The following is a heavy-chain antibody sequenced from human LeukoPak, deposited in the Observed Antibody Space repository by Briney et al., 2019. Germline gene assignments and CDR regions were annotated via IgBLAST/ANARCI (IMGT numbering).Heavy chain of an antibody. D-gene: IGHD6-19*01. CDR1: GYTFTSYD. J-gene: IGHJ3*02. CDR2: MNPNSGNT. V-gene: IGHV1-8*01. CDR3: ARGRKAWQWLVQRGAVTFDI. Sequence: GASVKVSCKASGYTFTSYDINWVRQATGQGLEWMGWMNPNSGNTGYAQKFQGRVTMTRNTSISTAYMELSSLRSEDTAVYYCARGRKAWQWLVQRGAVTFDIWGQGTMVTVSS.